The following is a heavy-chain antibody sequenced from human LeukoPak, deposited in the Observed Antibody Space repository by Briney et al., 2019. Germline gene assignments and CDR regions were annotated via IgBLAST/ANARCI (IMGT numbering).Heavy chain of an antibody. CDR1: GYTFTSYW. CDR2: IYPRDSST. J-gene: IGHJ4*02. Sequence: GESLKISCKGSGYTFTSYWIAWVRHMPGKGLEWVGVIYPRDSSTSYSPSFQGQVTISADRSISTAYLQWSSLKASDTAMYYCARRDGHIAYSFDSWGQGTLVTVSS. CDR3: ARRDGHIAYSFDS. V-gene: IGHV5-51*01. D-gene: IGHD3-16*01.